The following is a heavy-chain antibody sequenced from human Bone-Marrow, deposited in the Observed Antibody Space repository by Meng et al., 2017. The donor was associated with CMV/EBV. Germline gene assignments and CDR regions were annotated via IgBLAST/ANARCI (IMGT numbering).Heavy chain of an antibody. CDR3: AKRGIVGATTSLYYFDY. CDR2: ISGSGGST. J-gene: IGHJ4*02. D-gene: IGHD1-26*01. Sequence: GESLKIPCAPSGFTFSSYAMSWVRQAPGKGLEWVSAISGSGGSTYYADSVKGRFTISRDNSKNTLCLQMNSLRAEDTAVYYCAKRGIVGATTSLYYFDYWGQGTLVTVSS. V-gene: IGHV3-23*01. CDR1: GFTFSSYA.